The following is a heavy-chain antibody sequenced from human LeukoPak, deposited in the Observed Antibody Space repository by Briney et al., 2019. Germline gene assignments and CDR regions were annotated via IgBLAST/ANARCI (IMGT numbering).Heavy chain of an antibody. CDR1: GYSISSGYY. CDR2: VYHSGTT. V-gene: IGHV4-38-2*02. D-gene: IGHD3-10*01. J-gene: IGHJ4*02. Sequence: SETLSLTCTVSGYSISSGYYWGWIRQPPGKGLEWIGTVYHSGTTYYSPSLKSRVTISIHPSKNQFSLRLSSVTAADTAVYYCATMMYGSGNYYNSDYWGQGTLVTVSS. CDR3: ATMMYGSGNYYNSDY.